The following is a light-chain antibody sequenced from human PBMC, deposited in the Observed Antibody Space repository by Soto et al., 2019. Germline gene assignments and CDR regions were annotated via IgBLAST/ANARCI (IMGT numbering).Light chain of an antibody. CDR1: QDISNY. J-gene: IGKJ3*01. V-gene: IGKV1-33*01. CDR2: DAS. Sequence: DIQMTQSPSSLSASVGDRVTITCQASQDISNYLNWYQQKPGKAPKLLIYDASNSETGVPSRFSGSGSGTDFTFTISSMQPQDIATYYCQQYANRPPFTFGPGTKVDIK. CDR3: QQYANRPPFT.